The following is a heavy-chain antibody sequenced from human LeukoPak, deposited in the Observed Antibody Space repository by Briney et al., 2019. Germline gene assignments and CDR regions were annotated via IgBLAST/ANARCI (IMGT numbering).Heavy chain of an antibody. Sequence: SETLSLTCTVSGGAISSSSYYWGWIRQPPGKGLEWIGSIYYSGSTYYNPSLTSRATISVDTSKNQFSLQLSSVTAADTAVYYCARRMTTVTTWNYYYYMDVWGKGTTVTASS. J-gene: IGHJ6*03. CDR3: ARRMTTVTTWNYYYYMDV. CDR2: IYYSGST. V-gene: IGHV4-39*01. CDR1: GGAISSSSYY. D-gene: IGHD4-11*01.